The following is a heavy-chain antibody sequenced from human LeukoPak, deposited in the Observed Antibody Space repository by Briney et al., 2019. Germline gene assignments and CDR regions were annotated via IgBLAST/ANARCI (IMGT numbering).Heavy chain of an antibody. CDR3: ARDAVRGVITASFDP. V-gene: IGHV1-3*01. J-gene: IGHJ5*02. Sequence: ASVKVSCKASGYTFTSYAMHWVRQAPGQRLEWMGWINAGNGNTKYSQKLQGRVTITRDTSASTAYMELSSLRSEDTAVYYCARDAVRGVITASFDPWGQGTLVTVSS. D-gene: IGHD3-10*01. CDR1: GYTFTSYA. CDR2: INAGNGNT.